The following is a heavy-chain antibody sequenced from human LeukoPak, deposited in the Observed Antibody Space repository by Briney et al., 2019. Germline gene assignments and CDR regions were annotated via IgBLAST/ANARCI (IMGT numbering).Heavy chain of an antibody. Sequence: SETLSLTCTVSGGSISSYYWSWIRQPPGKGLEWIGYIYYSGSTNYNPSLKSRVTISVDTSKNQFSLKLSSVTAADTAVYYCARMLKGYSYGYGFDYWGQGTLVTVSS. CDR2: IYYSGST. CDR3: ARMLKGYSYGYGFDY. D-gene: IGHD5-18*01. J-gene: IGHJ4*02. V-gene: IGHV4-59*01. CDR1: GGSISSYY.